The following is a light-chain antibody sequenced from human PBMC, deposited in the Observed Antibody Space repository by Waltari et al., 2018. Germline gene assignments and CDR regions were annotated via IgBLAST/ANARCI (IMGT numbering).Light chain of an antibody. CDR2: GAS. J-gene: IGKJ4*01. CDR1: QRFGSN. Sequence: EIVMTQSPATLSASVGARATLSCRASQRFGSNLAWYQLKPGQAPRLLLSGASTRATGIPARFSGSGSGTEFTLTISSLQSEDFAVYYCQQYNDWPPTFGGGTKVEIK. V-gene: IGKV3-15*01. CDR3: QQYNDWPPT.